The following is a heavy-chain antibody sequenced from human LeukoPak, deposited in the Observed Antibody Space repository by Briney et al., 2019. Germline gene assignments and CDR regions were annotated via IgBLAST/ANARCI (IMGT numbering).Heavy chain of an antibody. CDR2: IYYSGST. V-gene: IGHV4-59*01. J-gene: IGHJ4*02. Sequence: SETLSLTCTVSGGSISSYYLSWIRQPPGKGLEWIGYIYYSGSTNYNPSLKSRVTISVDTSKNQFSLKLSSVTAADTAVYYCAREIVTWSSGVKYYFDYWGQGTLVTVSS. CDR1: GGSISSYY. D-gene: IGHD6-19*01. CDR3: AREIVTWSSGVKYYFDY.